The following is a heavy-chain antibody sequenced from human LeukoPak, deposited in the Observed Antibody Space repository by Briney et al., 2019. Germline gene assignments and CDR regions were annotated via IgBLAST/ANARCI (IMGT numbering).Heavy chain of an antibody. CDR2: IYYSGST. D-gene: IGHD5-24*01. V-gene: IGHV4-31*03. CDR1: GGSISSGGYY. Sequence: SETLSLTCTVSGGSISSGGYYWSWIRQHPGKGLEWIGYIYYSGSTYYNPSLKSRVTTSVDTSKNQFSLKLSSVTAADTAVYYCARDEEGGDGYNYFDYWGQGTLVTVSS. J-gene: IGHJ4*02. CDR3: ARDEEGGDGYNYFDY.